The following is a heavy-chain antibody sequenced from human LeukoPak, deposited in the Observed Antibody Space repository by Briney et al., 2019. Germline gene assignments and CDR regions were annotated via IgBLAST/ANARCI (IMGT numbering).Heavy chain of an antibody. CDR1: GFRFSSYS. CDR2: ISSSSSYI. V-gene: IGHV3-21*01. Sequence: GRSLRLSCAASGFRFSSYSMNWVRQAPGKKPEWVSSISSSSSYIYYADSVKGRFTISRDNAKNSLYLQMNSLRAEDTAVYYCARDLAAFDIWGQGTMVTVSS. CDR3: ARDLAAFDI. D-gene: IGHD3-16*01. J-gene: IGHJ3*02.